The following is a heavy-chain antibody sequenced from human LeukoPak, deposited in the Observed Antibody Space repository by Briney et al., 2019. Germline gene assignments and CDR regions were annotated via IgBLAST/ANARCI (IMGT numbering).Heavy chain of an antibody. V-gene: IGHV4-34*01. CDR1: GGSFSGYY. Sequence: SETLSLTCAVYGGSFSGYYWSWIRQPPGMGLEWIGEINHSGSTNYNPSLKSRVTISVDTSKSQFSLKLSSVTAADTAVYYCARSKVPATGNWFDPWGQGTLVTVSS. J-gene: IGHJ5*02. D-gene: IGHD2-21*02. CDR2: INHSGST. CDR3: ARSKVPATGNWFDP.